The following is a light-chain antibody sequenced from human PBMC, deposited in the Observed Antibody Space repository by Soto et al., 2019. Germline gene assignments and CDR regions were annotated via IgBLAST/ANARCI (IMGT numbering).Light chain of an antibody. V-gene: IGKV3-11*01. CDR3: QQYNNWPWT. CDR1: QSIGNY. Sequence: EVVLTQSLATLSLSPGEGATLSCRASQSIGNYLAWYQQKPGQAPRLLIYATSNRATGIPARFSGSGSGTDFTLTISSLQSEDFAVYYCQQYNNWPWTFGQGTKVDIK. CDR2: ATS. J-gene: IGKJ1*01.